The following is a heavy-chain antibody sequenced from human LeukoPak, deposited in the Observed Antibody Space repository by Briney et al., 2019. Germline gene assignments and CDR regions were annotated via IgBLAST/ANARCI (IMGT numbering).Heavy chain of an antibody. CDR1: GYSFTSYW. CDR2: IYPGDSDT. CDR3: ARHGRRNYYDSSGYYGPVVY. D-gene: IGHD3-22*01. Sequence: GESLKISCKGSGYSFTSYWIGWVRQMPGKGLEWMGMIYPGDSDTRYSPSFQGQVTISADKSISTAYLQWSSLKASDTAMYYCARHGRRNYYDSSGYYGPVVYWGQGTLVTVSS. V-gene: IGHV5-51*01. J-gene: IGHJ4*02.